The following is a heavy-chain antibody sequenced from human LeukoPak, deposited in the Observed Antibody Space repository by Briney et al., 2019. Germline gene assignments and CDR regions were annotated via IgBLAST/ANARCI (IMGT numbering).Heavy chain of an antibody. J-gene: IGHJ3*02. CDR2: IIPIFGTA. CDR3: ARSSAPEDAFDI. V-gene: IGHV1-69*13. D-gene: IGHD3-10*01. CDR1: GGTFSSYA. Sequence: ASVKVSCKASGGTFSSYAISWVRQAPGQGLEWMGGIIPIFGTANYAQKFQGRVTITADESTSTAYMELSSLRSEDTAVYYCARSSAPEDAFDIWGQGTMVTVSS.